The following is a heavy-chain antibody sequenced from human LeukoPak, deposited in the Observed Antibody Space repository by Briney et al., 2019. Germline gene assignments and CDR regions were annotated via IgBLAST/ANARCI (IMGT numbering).Heavy chain of an antibody. Sequence: PGGSLRLSCAASGFTFSSYSMNWVRQAPGKGLEWVSSISSSSSYIYYADSVKGRFTISRDNAKNSLYLQMNSLRAEDTAVYYCASGGLRKLPIDYWGQGTLVTVSS. D-gene: IGHD5-12*01. CDR3: ASGGLRKLPIDY. CDR1: GFTFSSYS. J-gene: IGHJ4*02. V-gene: IGHV3-21*01. CDR2: ISSSSSYI.